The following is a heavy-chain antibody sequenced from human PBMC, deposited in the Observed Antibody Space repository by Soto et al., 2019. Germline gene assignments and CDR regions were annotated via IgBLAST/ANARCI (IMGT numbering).Heavy chain of an antibody. J-gene: IGHJ6*02. CDR1: GGSFSGYY. CDR3: ARQGFSKHYFYAADV. V-gene: IGHV4-34*01. D-gene: IGHD6-13*01. Sequence: SETLSLTCAVYGGSFSGYYWSWIRQPPGKGLEWIGEINHSGSTNYNPSLKSRVTISVDTSKNQFFLHLRSLEASDTATYFCARQGFSKHYFYAADVWGQGTTVTVSS. CDR2: INHSGST.